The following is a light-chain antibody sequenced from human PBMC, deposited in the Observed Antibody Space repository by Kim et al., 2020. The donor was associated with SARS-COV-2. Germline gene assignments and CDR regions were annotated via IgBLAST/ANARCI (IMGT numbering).Light chain of an antibody. Sequence: ELTQPPSASGTPGQRVTISCSGSSSNIGSNYVYWYQQLPGTAPKLLIYSNNQRPSGVPDRFSGSKFGASAFLAISGLRPEDEAPYYCAAWDDSLSGMVFGGGTQLTVL. CDR1: SSNIGSNY. CDR2: SNN. V-gene: IGLV1-47*02. CDR3: AAWDDSLSGMV. J-gene: IGLJ3*02.